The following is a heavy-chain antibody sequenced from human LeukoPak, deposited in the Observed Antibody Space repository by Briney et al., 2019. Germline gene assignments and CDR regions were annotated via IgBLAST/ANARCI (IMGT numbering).Heavy chain of an antibody. V-gene: IGHV1-2*02. CDR1: GYTFTDYY. Sequence: ASVKVSCKASGYTFTDYYIHWVRQAPGQGLEWMGWINPNSGGTNYAQRFQGRVTMTRDTSISTLYMELSRLRSDDTAVYYCARAAYPFEYYYYYYMDVWGKGTTVTVSS. D-gene: IGHD3-3*02. J-gene: IGHJ6*03. CDR3: ARAAYPFEYYYYYYMDV. CDR2: INPNSGGT.